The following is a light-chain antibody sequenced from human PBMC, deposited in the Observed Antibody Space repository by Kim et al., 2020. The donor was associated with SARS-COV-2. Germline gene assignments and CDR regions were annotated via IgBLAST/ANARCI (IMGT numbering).Light chain of an antibody. V-gene: IGLV6-57*01. CDR1: SGSIASTN. Sequence: GTTVNISCTRSSGSIASTNVQWYQQRPGTSPTAVIFENNQRPSGVPDRFSGSIDGSSNSDSLTISGLKTEDEADYYCQSFDSNIQVFGGGTKLTVL. CDR3: QSFDSNIQV. J-gene: IGLJ3*02. CDR2: ENN.